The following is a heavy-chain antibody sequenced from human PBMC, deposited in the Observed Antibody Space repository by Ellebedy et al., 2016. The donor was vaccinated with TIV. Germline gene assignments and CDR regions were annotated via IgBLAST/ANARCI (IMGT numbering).Heavy chain of an antibody. Sequence: SETLSLXXAVYGGSFSDYHWSWIRQLPGKGLEWIGEIDHSGSTNYNPSLKSRVTISVDTSKNQFSLKLSSVTAADTAVYYCARGRQYFDGGTYYLDYWGQGTRVTVSS. J-gene: IGHJ4*02. D-gene: IGHD3-22*01. CDR3: ARGRQYFDGGTYYLDY. CDR1: GGSFSDYH. CDR2: IDHSGST. V-gene: IGHV4-34*01.